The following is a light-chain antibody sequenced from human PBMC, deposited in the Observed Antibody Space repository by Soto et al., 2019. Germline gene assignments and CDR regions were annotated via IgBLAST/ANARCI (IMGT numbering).Light chain of an antibody. CDR1: RDITEY. CDR3: QNYDSAPWT. V-gene: IGKV1-27*01. J-gene: IGKJ1*01. CDR2: AAS. Sequence: DIPMTQSPSSLSASVGDRVTITCRASRDITEYLAWYQQKPGQVPKLLIYAASTLQSGVTSRFTASGSGTDFTLTITGLRPEDFATYYCQNYDSAPWTFGQGTKVEF.